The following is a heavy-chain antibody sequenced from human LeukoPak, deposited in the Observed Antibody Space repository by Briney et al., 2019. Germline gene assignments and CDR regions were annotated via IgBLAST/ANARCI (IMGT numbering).Heavy chain of an antibody. J-gene: IGHJ4*02. CDR2: ISSTSTYI. CDR1: GFMFSTYT. D-gene: IGHD2-15*01. Sequence: GGSLRLSCAASGFMFSTYTINWVRQAPGKGLEWVSSISSTSTYIYYGDSVKGRFTISRDNAKNSLYLQMNSLRVEDTAVYYCARGTRGPDYWGQGTLVTVSS. V-gene: IGHV3-21*01. CDR3: ARGTRGPDY.